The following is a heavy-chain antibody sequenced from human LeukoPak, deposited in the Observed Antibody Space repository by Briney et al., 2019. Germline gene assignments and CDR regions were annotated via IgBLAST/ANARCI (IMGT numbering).Heavy chain of an antibody. V-gene: IGHV4-4*07. CDR3: ARGLSVTLRPWYFDL. D-gene: IGHD4-17*01. Sequence: PSETLSLTCTVSGGSIGNDNFAWIRQPAGKGLEWIGRIHSGGTTNYNPSLMSRVTLSVDTSKKEISLRLTSVTAADTAVYYCARGLSVTLRPWYFDLWGRGTLVTVSS. CDR2: IHSGGTT. J-gene: IGHJ2*01. CDR1: GGSIGNDN.